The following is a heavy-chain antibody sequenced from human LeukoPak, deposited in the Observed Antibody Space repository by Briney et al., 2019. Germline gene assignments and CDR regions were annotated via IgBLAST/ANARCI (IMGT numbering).Heavy chain of an antibody. J-gene: IGHJ4*02. CDR1: GFTFSSYA. CDR2: ISGSGGST. CDR3: AKDGFTMVRGVILDY. D-gene: IGHD3-10*01. Sequence: GSLRLSCAASGFTFSSYAMSWVRQAPGKGLEWVSGISGSGGSTYYADSEKGRFTISRDNSKNTLYLQMNSLRAEDTAVYYCAKDGFTMVRGVILDYWGQGTLATVSS. V-gene: IGHV3-23*01.